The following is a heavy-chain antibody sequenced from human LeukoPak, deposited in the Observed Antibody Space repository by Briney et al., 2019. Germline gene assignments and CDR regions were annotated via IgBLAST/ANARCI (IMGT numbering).Heavy chain of an antibody. CDR3: AKVPYGSGTRGAFDY. CDR2: IYSGGTT. Sequence: GGSLRLSCAVSGFTVSGNYMSWVRQAPGKGLEWVSLIYSGGTTYYADSVKGRFTISRDNSKNTLYLQMNSLRAEDTAVYYCAKVPYGSGTRGAFDYWGQGTLVTVSS. J-gene: IGHJ4*02. D-gene: IGHD3-10*01. CDR1: GFTVSGNY. V-gene: IGHV3-53*01.